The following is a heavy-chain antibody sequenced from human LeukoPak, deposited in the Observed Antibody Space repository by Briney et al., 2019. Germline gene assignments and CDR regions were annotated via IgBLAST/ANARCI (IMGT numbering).Heavy chain of an antibody. V-gene: IGHV1-18*04. CDR2: ISAYNGNT. Sequence: ASVKVSCKASGYTFTAYHMHWVRQAPGQGLEWMGWISAYNGNTNYAQKLQGRVTMTTDTSTSTAYMELRSLRSDDTAVYYCARDLDWGINWFDPWVQGTLVTVSS. J-gene: IGHJ5*02. CDR3: ARDLDWGINWFDP. CDR1: GYTFTAYH. D-gene: IGHD7-27*01.